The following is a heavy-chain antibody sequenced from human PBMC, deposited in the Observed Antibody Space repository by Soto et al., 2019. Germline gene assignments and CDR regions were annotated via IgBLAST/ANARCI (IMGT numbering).Heavy chain of an antibody. CDR1: GFTVSTYG. CDR3: TGEVASGY. J-gene: IGHJ4*02. Sequence: QVQLVASGGGVVQPGRSLRLSCAVSGFTVSTYGMHWVRQAPGKGLEWVAVISRDGGTKYYADSVKGRFTISRDNSRNRLFLGMNSLRGDDMAVYYCTGEVASGYWGQGTLVTVSS. CDR2: ISRDGGTK. D-gene: IGHD2-8*02. V-gene: IGHV3-30*03.